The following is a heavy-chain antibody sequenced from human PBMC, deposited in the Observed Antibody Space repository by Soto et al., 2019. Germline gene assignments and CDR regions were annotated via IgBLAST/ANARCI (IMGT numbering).Heavy chain of an antibody. CDR3: ARGRDGYNSGYYCDY. J-gene: IGHJ4*02. D-gene: IGHD5-12*01. CDR1: GYTFTSYY. V-gene: IGHV1-46*01. CDR2: INPSGGST. Sequence: ASVKVSCKASGYTFTSYYMHWVRQAPGQGLEWMGIINPSGGSTSYAQKFQGRVTMARDTSTSTVYMELSSLRSEDTAVYYCARGRDGYNSGYYCDYWGQGTLVTVSS.